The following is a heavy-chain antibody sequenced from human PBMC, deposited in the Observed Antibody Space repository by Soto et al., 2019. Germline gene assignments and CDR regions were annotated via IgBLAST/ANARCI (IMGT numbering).Heavy chain of an antibody. CDR2: IYYSGST. V-gene: IGHV4-30-4*01. D-gene: IGHD3-10*02. CDR3: ATVRGVINRFDP. J-gene: IGHJ5*02. Sequence: SETLSLTCTVSGGSISSGDYYWSWIRQPPGKGLEWIGYIYYSGSTYYNPSLKSRVTISVDTSKNQFSLKLSSVTAADTAVYYCATVRGVINRFDPWGQGTLVTVSS. CDR1: GGSISSGDYY.